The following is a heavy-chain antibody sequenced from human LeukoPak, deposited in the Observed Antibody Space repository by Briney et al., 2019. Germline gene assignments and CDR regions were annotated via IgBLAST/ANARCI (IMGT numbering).Heavy chain of an antibody. CDR1: GGSISSYY. V-gene: IGHV4-59*01. CDR3: ARGERWEFDP. J-gene: IGHJ5*02. CDR2: IYYSGST. Sequence: SETLSLTCTVSGGSISSYYWNWIRQPPGKGLEWIGYIYYSGSTNYNPSLKSRVTISVDTSKNQFSLKLSSVTAADTAVYYCARGERWEFDPWGQGTLVTVSS. D-gene: IGHD5-24*01.